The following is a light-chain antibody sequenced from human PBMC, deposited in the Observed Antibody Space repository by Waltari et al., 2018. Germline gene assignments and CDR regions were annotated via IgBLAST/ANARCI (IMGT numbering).Light chain of an antibody. CDR2: DAS. J-gene: IGKJ1*01. Sequence: EIVLTQSPGTLSLSPGERATLSCRARQSVSKYLAWYQQKPGQAPRLLIYDASTRATGIPDRFSATGWGTDFSLSISRLEPEDFAVYYCQKYGTLPATFGQGTKVQ. CDR3: QKYGTLPAT. CDR1: QSVSKY. V-gene: IGKV3-20*01.